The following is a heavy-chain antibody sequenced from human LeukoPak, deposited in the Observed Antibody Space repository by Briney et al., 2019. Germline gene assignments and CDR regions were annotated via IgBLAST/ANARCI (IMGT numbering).Heavy chain of an antibody. Sequence: SQTLSLTCTVSGGSISSGSYYWSWIRQPAGKGLEWIGRIYTSGSTNYNPSLKSRVTISVDTSKNQFSLKLSSVTAADTAVYYCAREKQVLSLWGSRASPAPADWHAFDIWGQGTMVTVSS. CDR2: IYTSGST. CDR3: AREKQVLSLWGSRASPAPADWHAFDI. D-gene: IGHD3-10*01. V-gene: IGHV4-61*02. J-gene: IGHJ3*02. CDR1: GGSISSGSYY.